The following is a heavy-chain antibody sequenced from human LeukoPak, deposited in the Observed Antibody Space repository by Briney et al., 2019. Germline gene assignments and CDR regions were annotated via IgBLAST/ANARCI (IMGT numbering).Heavy chain of an antibody. CDR2: MWYDGSRE. V-gene: IGHV3-33*01. D-gene: IGHD1-26*01. CDR3: ARDLSFGSLDF. Sequence: AGGSLRLSCAASGFILSTHGMHWVRQAPGKGLEWVAGMWYDGSREDYADSVKGRLTISRDMSKNTLNLQMNSLRVEDTAMFYCARDLSFGSLDFRGQGTLVTVSS. CDR1: GFILSTHG. J-gene: IGHJ4*02.